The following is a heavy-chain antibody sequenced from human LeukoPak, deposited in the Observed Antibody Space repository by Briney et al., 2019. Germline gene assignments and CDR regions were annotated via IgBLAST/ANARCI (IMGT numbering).Heavy chain of an antibody. V-gene: IGHV3-74*01. D-gene: IGHD5-12*01. Sequence: GGSLRLSCAGSGFTFSTYWMHWVRQAPGGGLVWVSGINTDGSTTSYADSVKGRFTISRDNAKNTVYLQMSSLRAEDTAVYYCAKESGYDVDLEYWGQGALVTVSS. J-gene: IGHJ4*02. CDR3: AKESGYDVDLEY. CDR1: GFTFSTYW. CDR2: INTDGSTT.